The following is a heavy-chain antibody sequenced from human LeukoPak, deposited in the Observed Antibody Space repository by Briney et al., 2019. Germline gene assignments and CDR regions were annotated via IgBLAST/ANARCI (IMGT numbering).Heavy chain of an antibody. V-gene: IGHV3-23*01. J-gene: IGHJ4*02. CDR3: ARESSGYYFDY. CDR1: GFTFSSYA. Sequence: PGGSLRLSCAASGFTFSSYAMSWVRQAPGKGLEWVSTISTSGGSTYYADSVKGRFTISRDNSKNTLYLQMHSLRAEDTAVYYCARESSGYYFDYWGQGTLVTVSS. CDR2: ISTSGGST. D-gene: IGHD6-25*01.